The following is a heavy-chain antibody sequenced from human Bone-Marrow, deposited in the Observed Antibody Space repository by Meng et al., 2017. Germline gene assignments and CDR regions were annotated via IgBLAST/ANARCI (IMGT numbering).Heavy chain of an antibody. Sequence: QGQLQESGPGLVKPSGPLSLTCAVSGGSISSPNWWSWVRQPPWRGLEWIGEIYHSGSTTYNPSLLSRVTISVDKSKNQFSLKLSSVTAADTAIYYCARVIYRPSGHNYFDPWGQGTLVTVSS. J-gene: IGHJ5*02. CDR3: ARVIYRPSGHNYFDP. CDR1: GGSISSPNW. D-gene: IGHD1-26*01. V-gene: IGHV4-4*02. CDR2: IYHSGST.